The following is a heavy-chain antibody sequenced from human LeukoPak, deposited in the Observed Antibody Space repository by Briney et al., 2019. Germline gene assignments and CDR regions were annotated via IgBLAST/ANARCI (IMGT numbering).Heavy chain of an antibody. J-gene: IGHJ4*02. CDR3: AKGPIFDY. CDR1: GFTFSNYA. Sequence: PGGSVRLSCAASGFTFSNYAMSWVRQAPGKGLEWVSAISGSGDSTYYADSVKGRFTISRDNSKNTLYLQMNSLRAGDTAVYYCAKGPIFDYWGQGTLVTVSS. CDR2: ISGSGDST. V-gene: IGHV3-23*01.